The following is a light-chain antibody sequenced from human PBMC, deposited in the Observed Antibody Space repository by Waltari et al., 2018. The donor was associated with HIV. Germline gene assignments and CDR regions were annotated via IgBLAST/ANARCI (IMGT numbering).Light chain of an antibody. J-gene: IGLJ2*01. CDR2: NNK. CDR3: AAWDDSLNAHVL. V-gene: IGLV1-44*01. CDR1: NSNIGSNT. Sequence: QSVLTQPPSASGTPGQRVTISCSGRNSNIGSNTVNWYQQLPGTAPKLLIYNNKHRPSGVSDRFSGSKSGISASLAISGLQSEDEADYYCAAWDDSLNAHVLFGGGTKLTVL.